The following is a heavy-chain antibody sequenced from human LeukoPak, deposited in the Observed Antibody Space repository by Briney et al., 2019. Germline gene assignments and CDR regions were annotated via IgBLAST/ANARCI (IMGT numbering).Heavy chain of an antibody. D-gene: IGHD6-13*01. CDR1: GFIFSSYG. Sequence: GGSLRLSCAASGFIFSSYGIHWVRQAPGQGLEWVAVIWYDGSKEYYSDSVKGRFTVSRDNSKNAAYLQMNSLRAEDTAVYYCARVAGSRLDYWGPGALVTVSS. CDR3: ARVAGSRLDY. J-gene: IGHJ4*02. CDR2: IWYDGSKE. V-gene: IGHV3-33*01.